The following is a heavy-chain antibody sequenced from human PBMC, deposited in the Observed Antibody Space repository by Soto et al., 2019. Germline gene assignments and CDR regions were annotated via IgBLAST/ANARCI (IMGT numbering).Heavy chain of an antibody. V-gene: IGHV3-53*01. D-gene: IGHD3-22*01. CDR2: IYSGGTT. Sequence: PGGSLRLSCAASGFTVSSTYMSWVRQAPGKGLEWVSLIYSGGTTYYADSVKGRFTISRDNSKNTLYLQMNSLRAEDTAVYYCAKNPGDYYDSTGYHFDYWGQGTLVTFSS. CDR3: AKNPGDYYDSTGYHFDY. J-gene: IGHJ4*02. CDR1: GFTVSSTY.